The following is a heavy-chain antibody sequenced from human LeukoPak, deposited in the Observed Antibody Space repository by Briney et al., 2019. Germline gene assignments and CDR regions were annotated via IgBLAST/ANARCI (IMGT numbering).Heavy chain of an antibody. Sequence: GASVKVSCKASGYTFTSYDINWVRQATGQGLEWMGWMNPNSGNTGYAQKFQGRVTMTRNTSISTAYMELSSLRSEDTAVYYCVREACSGGSCSNWYFDLWGRGTLVTVSS. CDR1: GYTFTSYD. V-gene: IGHV1-8*01. CDR2: MNPNSGNT. D-gene: IGHD2-15*01. CDR3: VREACSGGSCSNWYFDL. J-gene: IGHJ2*01.